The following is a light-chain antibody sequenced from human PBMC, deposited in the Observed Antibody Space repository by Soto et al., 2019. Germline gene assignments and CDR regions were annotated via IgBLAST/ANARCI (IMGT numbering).Light chain of an antibody. Sequence: QSALTQPASVSGSPGQSITISCTGTSSDVGGSEYVSWYQQHPGKAPKAMIYEVSDRPSGVSHRFSGSKSANTATLTISGLQPEDEADYYCSSYTSGSTLYVFGTGTKV. J-gene: IGLJ1*01. CDR3: SSYTSGSTLYV. CDR1: SSDVGGSEY. V-gene: IGLV2-14*01. CDR2: EVS.